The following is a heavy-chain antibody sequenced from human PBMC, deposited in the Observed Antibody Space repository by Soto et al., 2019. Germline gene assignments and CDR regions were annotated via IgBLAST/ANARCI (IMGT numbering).Heavy chain of an antibody. CDR1: GDSISSSGSH. Sequence: SETLSLTCTVAGDSISSSGSHWDWIRQSPGKGLEWIGSFYDSRSTYYNPSLKSRVTISVDTSKNQFSLLVRSVTAADTAVYYCARLITYYFDTGGYYYDPWGQGTLVTVSS. D-gene: IGHD3-22*01. CDR3: ARLITYYFDTGGYYYDP. J-gene: IGHJ5*02. V-gene: IGHV4-39*01. CDR2: FYDSRST.